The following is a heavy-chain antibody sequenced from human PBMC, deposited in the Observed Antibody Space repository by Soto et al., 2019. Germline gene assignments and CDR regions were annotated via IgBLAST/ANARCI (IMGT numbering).Heavy chain of an antibody. D-gene: IGHD5-12*01. CDR3: ARVDGYTCPSDC. V-gene: IGHV3-21*02. J-gene: IGHJ4*02. Sequence: EVQLVESGGGLVKPGGSLRLSCVASGFTFSAYSMSWVRQAPGKGLEWVSSITSGSDYIYYADSLKGRFTISRDNAKNSLFLQMHSLRAEDTAFYYCARVDGYTCPSDCWGQGTLVTVSS. CDR1: GFTFSAYS. CDR2: ITSGSDYI.